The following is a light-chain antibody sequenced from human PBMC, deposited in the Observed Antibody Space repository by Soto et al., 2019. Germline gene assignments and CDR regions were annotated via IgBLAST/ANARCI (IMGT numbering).Light chain of an antibody. CDR3: ATWVSSLSAVV. V-gene: IGLV1-51*01. J-gene: IGLJ2*01. CDR1: SSNIGSNY. CDR2: DNN. Sequence: QSVLTQPPSVSGAPGHQVTISFSGSSSNIGSNYGSWYQQLPVTAPKLLIYDNNKRPSGIPDRFSGSMSDTSATLGITGLQTGDDADYYCATWVSSLSAVVFCGGTKQTVL.